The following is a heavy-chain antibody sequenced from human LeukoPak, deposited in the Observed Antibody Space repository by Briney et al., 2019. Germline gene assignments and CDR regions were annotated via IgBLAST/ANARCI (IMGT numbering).Heavy chain of an antibody. CDR2: ISGSGVST. CDR3: AKDRYSSSWYFDY. CDR1: GFRFSSYA. D-gene: IGHD6-13*01. J-gene: IGHJ4*02. Sequence: GGSLRLSCAASGFRFSSYAMSWVRQAPGKGLEWVSAISGSGVSTYYADSVKGRFTVSRDNSKNTLYLQMNSLRAEDTAVYYCAKDRYSSSWYFDYWGQGTLVTVSS. V-gene: IGHV3-23*01.